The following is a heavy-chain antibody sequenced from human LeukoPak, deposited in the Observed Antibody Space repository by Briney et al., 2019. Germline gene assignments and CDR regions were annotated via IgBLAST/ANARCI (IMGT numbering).Heavy chain of an antibody. D-gene: IGHD3-10*01. J-gene: IGHJ2*01. CDR2: ISGSGGST. CDR3: ARDHSSKELWFGSNWYFDL. CDR1: GSTFSSYG. V-gene: IGHV3-23*01. Sequence: GGSLRLSCAASGSTFSSYGMSWVRQAPGKGLEWVSAISGSGGSTSYADSVKGRFTISRDNAKNTLYLQMNSLRAEDTAVYYCARDHSSKELWFGSNWYFDLWGRGTLVTVSS.